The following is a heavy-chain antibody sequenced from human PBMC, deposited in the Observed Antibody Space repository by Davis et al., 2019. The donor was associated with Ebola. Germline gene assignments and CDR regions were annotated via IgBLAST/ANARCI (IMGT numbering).Heavy chain of an antibody. Sequence: MPSETLSLTCTVSGGSISSYYWSWIRQPPGKGLEWIGYIYYSGSTNYNPSLKSRVTISVDPSKNQFSLKLSSVTAADTAVYYCARARVVVVAARYIYYYYGMDVWGQGTTVTVSS. CDR1: GGSISSYY. V-gene: IGHV4-59*12. CDR2: IYYSGST. CDR3: ARARVVVVAARYIYYYYGMDV. D-gene: IGHD2-15*01. J-gene: IGHJ6*02.